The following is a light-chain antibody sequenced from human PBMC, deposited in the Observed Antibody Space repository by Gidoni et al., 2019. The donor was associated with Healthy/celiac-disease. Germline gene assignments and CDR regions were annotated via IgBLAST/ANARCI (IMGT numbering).Light chain of an antibody. CDR3: QQLNSYPLT. CDR2: AAS. V-gene: IGKV1-9*01. CDR1: QGISSY. Sequence: DIQVTQSPSFLSASVGDRVTITCRASQGISSYLAWYQQKPGKAPKLLIYAASTLQSGVPSRFSGSGSGTEFTLTISSLQPEDFATYYCQQLNSYPLTFXGXTKVEIK. J-gene: IGKJ4*01.